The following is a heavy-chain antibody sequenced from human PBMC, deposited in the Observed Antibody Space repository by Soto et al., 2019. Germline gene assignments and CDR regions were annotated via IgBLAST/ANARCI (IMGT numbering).Heavy chain of an antibody. V-gene: IGHV4-30-2*01. CDR2: IYHSGST. J-gene: IGHJ4*02. CDR3: ASSRGCPGPLDY. D-gene: IGHD1-26*01. CDR1: GGSISSGGYS. Sequence: QLQLQESGSGLVKPSQTLSLTCAVSGGSISSGGYSWSWIRQPPGKGLEWIGYIYHSGSTYYNPSLKSRVTISVDRSKHQFSLKLSSVTAAYTAVYYCASSRGCPGPLDYWGQGALVTVSS.